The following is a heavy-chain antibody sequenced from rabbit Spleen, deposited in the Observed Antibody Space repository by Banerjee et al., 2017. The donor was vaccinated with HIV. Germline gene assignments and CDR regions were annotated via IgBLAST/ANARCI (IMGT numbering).Heavy chain of an antibody. V-gene: IGHV1S45*01. D-gene: IGHD4-1*01. CDR3: AREVWNSGYGMDL. J-gene: IGHJ6*01. CDR2: IDGSSGNT. Sequence: QEQLEESGGDLVKPEGSLTLTCTASGFTISDSYWISWVRQAPGKGLEWIGFIDGSSGNTYYASWAKGRFTISKPSSTTVTLQMTSLTAADTATYFCAREVWNSGYGMDLWGPGTLVTVS. CDR1: GFTISDSYW.